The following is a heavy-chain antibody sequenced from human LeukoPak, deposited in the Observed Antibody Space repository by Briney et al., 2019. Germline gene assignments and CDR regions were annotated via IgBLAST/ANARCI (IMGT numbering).Heavy chain of an antibody. D-gene: IGHD6-19*01. CDR2: IYSGGST. CDR3: AREDRYSSGSFDY. Sequence: HAGGSLRLSCAASGFTVSNNYMSWVRQAPGKGLEWVSVIYSGGSTYYADSVKGRFTISRDNSKNTLYLQMSSLRAEDTAVYYCAREDRYSSGSFDYWGQGTLVTVSS. CDR1: GFTVSNNY. J-gene: IGHJ4*02. V-gene: IGHV3-66*02.